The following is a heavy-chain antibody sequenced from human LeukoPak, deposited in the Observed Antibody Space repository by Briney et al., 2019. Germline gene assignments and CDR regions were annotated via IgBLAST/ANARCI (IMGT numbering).Heavy chain of an antibody. Sequence: GASVKVSCKASGYTFTGYYMHWVRQAPGQGLEWMGWINPNSGGTNYAQKFQGRVTMTRDTSISTAYMELSRLRSDDTAVYYCASTSNLYYYYYYMDVWGKGTTVTVSS. CDR2: INPNSGGT. J-gene: IGHJ6*03. D-gene: IGHD4-11*01. CDR1: GYTFTGYY. V-gene: IGHV1-2*02. CDR3: ASTSNLYYYYYYMDV.